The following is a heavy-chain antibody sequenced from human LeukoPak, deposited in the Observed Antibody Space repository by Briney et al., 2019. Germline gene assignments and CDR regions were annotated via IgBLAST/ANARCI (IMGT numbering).Heavy chain of an antibody. CDR2: INPTSGGT. J-gene: IGHJ4*02. V-gene: IGHV1-2*02. CDR1: GYTFTGYY. D-gene: IGHD6-19*01. Sequence: ASVKVSCKASGYTFTGYYMHWVRQAPGQGLEWMGWINPTSGGTKYAQKFQGRVTMTRDTSISTAYMELSRLRSDDTVVYYCARSQWLIDASIDYWGQGTLVTVSS. CDR3: ARSQWLIDASIDY.